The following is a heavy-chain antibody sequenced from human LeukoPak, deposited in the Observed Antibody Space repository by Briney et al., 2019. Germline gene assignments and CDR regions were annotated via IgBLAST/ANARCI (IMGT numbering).Heavy chain of an antibody. J-gene: IGHJ5*02. Sequence: GATVKNSCKVFGYTFTDYYMHWVQQAPGKGLEWIGLVDPEDGEKIYAEKFQGRVTITADTSTDTAYMELSSLRSEDTAVYYCATDIAHPLGYCSSTSCYKNWFDPWGQGTLVTVSS. D-gene: IGHD2-2*02. V-gene: IGHV1-69-2*01. CDR1: GYTFTDYY. CDR3: ATDIAHPLGYCSSTSCYKNWFDP. CDR2: VDPEDGEK.